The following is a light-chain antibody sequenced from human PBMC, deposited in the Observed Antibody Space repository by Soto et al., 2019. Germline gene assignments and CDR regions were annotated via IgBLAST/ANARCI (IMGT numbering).Light chain of an antibody. J-gene: IGKJ4*01. CDR1: QRVNSN. CDR3: QQYHNWLT. V-gene: IGKV3-15*01. CDR2: DAS. Sequence: VMTQSPATLSVSPGERHTLSCRASQRVNSNLAWYQQKPGQAPRLLIYDASTRATVIPARFSGSGSGTEFTLTISSLQSEDFAVYCCQQYHNWLTFGGGTKVDNK.